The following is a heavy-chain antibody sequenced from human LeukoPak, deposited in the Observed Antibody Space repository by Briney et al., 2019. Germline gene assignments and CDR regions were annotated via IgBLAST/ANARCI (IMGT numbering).Heavy chain of an antibody. CDR1: GFTFSSYS. CDR2: ISSSGSTI. Sequence: GGSLRLSCAASGFTFSSYSMNWVRQAPGKGLEWISYISSSGSTINYADSVKGRFTISRDSAKNTLYLQMNSLRAEDTAVYYCARSLLWEVVPAIPRGYYYYGKDVWGQGTTVTVSS. D-gene: IGHD2-2*01. CDR3: ARSLLWEVVPAIPRGYYYYGKDV. V-gene: IGHV3-48*01. J-gene: IGHJ6*02.